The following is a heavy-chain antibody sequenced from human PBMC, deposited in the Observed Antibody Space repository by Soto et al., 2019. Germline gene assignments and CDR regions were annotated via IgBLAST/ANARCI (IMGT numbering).Heavy chain of an antibody. CDR1: GFTFSAYR. CDR2: ITGSSATI. Sequence: EMQLVESGGGLVQPGESLRLSCAASGFTFSAYRMNWVRQAPGKGLEWISYITGSSATIYYADSVKGRFTISRDNAKNSLYLHMNSLRDEDTAIYFCARDYGMAGSSDPWGQGTLVTVSS. D-gene: IGHD2-8*01. V-gene: IGHV3-48*02. CDR3: ARDYGMAGSSDP. J-gene: IGHJ5*02.